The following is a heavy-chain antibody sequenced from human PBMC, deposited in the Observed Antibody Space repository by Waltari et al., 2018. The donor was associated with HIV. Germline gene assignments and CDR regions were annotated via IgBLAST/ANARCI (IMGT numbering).Heavy chain of an antibody. CDR2: INTDGSKK. D-gene: IGHD3-16*01. CDR3: ARVIGFNGLDP. CDR1: GFTFSDFW. Sequence: EVQLVESGGGLVQPGGSLRLSCAASGFTFSDFWMSWFRQSPGKGLELVATINTDGSKKYSVDSVKGRFTISRDNAKNSLYLQMSSLRVEDTALYYCARVIGFNGLDPWGQGTQVSVSS. J-gene: IGHJ5*02. V-gene: IGHV3-7*01.